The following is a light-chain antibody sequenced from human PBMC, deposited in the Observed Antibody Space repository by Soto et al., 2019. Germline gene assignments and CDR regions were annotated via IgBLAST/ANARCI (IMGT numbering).Light chain of an antibody. V-gene: IGKV1-39*01. J-gene: IGKJ3*01. CDR1: QSISSY. CDR2: AAS. CDR3: QQSHSTPRT. Sequence: DNQMHQSPSSLSASVGDRVTITCRASQSISSYLNWYQQKPGKAPKLLIYAASSLQSGVPSRFSGSGSGTDFTLTISSLQPEDFATYYCQQSHSTPRTFGPGTKVDIK.